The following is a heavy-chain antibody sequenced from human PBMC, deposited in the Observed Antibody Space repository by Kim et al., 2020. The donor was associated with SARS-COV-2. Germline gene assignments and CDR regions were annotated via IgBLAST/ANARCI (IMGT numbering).Heavy chain of an antibody. CDR3: VKARGPLRNHHFDY. D-gene: IGHD1-1*01. V-gene: IGHV3-30*02. J-gene: IGHJ4*02. Sequence: YADSVKGRFTISRDNSKNTLYLQMNSLRAEDTAVYYCVKARGPLRNHHFDYWGQGTLVRVSS.